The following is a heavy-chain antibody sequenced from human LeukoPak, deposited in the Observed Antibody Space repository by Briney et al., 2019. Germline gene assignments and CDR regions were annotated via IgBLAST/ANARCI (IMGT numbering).Heavy chain of an antibody. CDR1: GGSISNYY. D-gene: IGHD3-3*01. CDR2: IYYSGST. Sequence: SETLSLACTVSGGSISNYYWSWIRQPPGKGLEWIGYIYYSGSTNYNPSLKSRVTISIDTSKNQFSLKLSSVTAADTAVYYCARRTDFWSGLINYWGQGTLVTVSS. CDR3: ARRTDFWSGLINY. J-gene: IGHJ4*02. V-gene: IGHV4-59*08.